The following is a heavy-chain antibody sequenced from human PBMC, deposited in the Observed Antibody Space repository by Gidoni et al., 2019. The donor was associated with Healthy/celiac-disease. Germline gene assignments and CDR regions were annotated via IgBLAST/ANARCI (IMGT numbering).Heavy chain of an antibody. J-gene: IGHJ4*02. D-gene: IGHD2-15*01. CDR2: ISPIFGTA. V-gene: IGHV1-69*06. CDR1: GGTFSSYA. CDR3: ASSLGVVVAATPGD. Sequence: QVQLVQSGAEVKKPGSSVKVSCKASGGTFSSYAISWVRQAPGQGLEWMGGISPIFGTANYAQKFQGRVTITADKSTSTAYMELSSLRSEDTAVYYCASSLGVVVAATPGDWGQGTLVTVSS.